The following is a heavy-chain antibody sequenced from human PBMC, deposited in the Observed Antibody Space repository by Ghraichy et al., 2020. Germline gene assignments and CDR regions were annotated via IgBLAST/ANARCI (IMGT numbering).Heavy chain of an antibody. CDR1: GAFGGYY. CDR2: VDPGGSA. CDR3: ARGRYCGGGVCHHRPSSFDS. J-gene: IGHJ4*02. D-gene: IGHD2-21*02. V-gene: IGHV4-34*01. Sequence: SQTLSLTCAFEGAFGGYYCSWIRQSPGKGLEWIGEVDPGGSATYNPSLRSRVSMSVDASRRQFSLRLTSVTAADTTIYYCARGRYCGGGVCHHRPSSFDSWGKGTLVFVSS.